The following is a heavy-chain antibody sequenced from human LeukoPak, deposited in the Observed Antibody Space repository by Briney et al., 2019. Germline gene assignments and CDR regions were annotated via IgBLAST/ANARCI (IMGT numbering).Heavy chain of an antibody. CDR3: ARVYGDYFGAFDI. Sequence: GGSLRLSCAASGFTFSNYAMSWVRQAPGKGLEWVSAISGNGDITYYTDSVKGRFTISRDNSKNTLYLQMNSLRAEDTAVYYCARVYGDYFGAFDIWGQGTMVTVSS. CDR2: ISGNGDIT. CDR1: GFTFSNYA. V-gene: IGHV3-23*01. D-gene: IGHD4-17*01. J-gene: IGHJ3*02.